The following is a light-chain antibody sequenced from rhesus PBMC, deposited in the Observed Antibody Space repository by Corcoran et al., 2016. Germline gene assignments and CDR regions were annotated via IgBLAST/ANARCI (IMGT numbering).Light chain of an antibody. CDR3: QHFYRTPLT. Sequence: DIQMTQSPSSLSASVGDRVTITCRASQGITNDLAWYQQKPGETPTLLIYEASSLQSGIPSRFSGSGSGTDFTLTISSLQSEDFATYYCQHFYRTPLTFGQGTKVEIK. J-gene: IGKJ1*01. CDR2: EAS. CDR1: QGITND. V-gene: IGKV1-25*01.